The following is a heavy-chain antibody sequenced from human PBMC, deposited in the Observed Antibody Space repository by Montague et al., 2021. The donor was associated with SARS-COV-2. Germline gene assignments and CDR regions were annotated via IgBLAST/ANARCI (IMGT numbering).Heavy chain of an antibody. D-gene: IGHD5-12*01. CDR1: GFTFSSYA. V-gene: IGHV3-23*01. Sequence: SLRLSCAASGFTFSSYAMSWVRQAPGKGLEWVSAISGSGGSTYYADSVKGRFTISRDNSKNTLYLQTNSLRAEDTAVYYCAKVIRLGWLRSDAFDIWGQGTMVTFSS. J-gene: IGHJ3*02. CDR2: ISGSGGST. CDR3: AKVIRLGWLRSDAFDI.